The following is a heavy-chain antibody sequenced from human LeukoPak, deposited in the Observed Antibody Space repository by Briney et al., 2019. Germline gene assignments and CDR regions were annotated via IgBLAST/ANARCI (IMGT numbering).Heavy chain of an antibody. CDR3: AKSTTVVTPGISDY. J-gene: IGHJ4*02. CDR2: IRYDGGNT. CDR1: GFIFSNYG. Sequence: PGGSLRLSCAASGFIFSNYGMHWVRQAPGKGLEWVASIRYDGGNTYYSDSVKGRFTISRDNSKNTLYLQMNSLRAEDTAVYYCAKSTTVVTPGISDYWGQGTLVTVSS. V-gene: IGHV3-30*02. D-gene: IGHD4-23*01.